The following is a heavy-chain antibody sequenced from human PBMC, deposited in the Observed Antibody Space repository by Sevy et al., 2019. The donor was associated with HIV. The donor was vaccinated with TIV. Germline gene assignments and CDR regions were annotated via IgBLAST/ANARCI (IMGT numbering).Heavy chain of an antibody. D-gene: IGHD4-17*01. Sequence: GGSLRLSCAASGFALSNYYAMHWVRQAPGKGLEWVALISYDGNDKYYADSVKGRFTISRDNFKNTLYLQMNSLTTEDTAVCYCARPRANYVDHYFFYAMDVWGQGTTVTVSS. CDR3: ARPRANYVDHYFFYAMDV. CDR2: ISYDGNDK. J-gene: IGHJ6*02. V-gene: IGHV3-30-3*01. CDR1: GFALSNYYA.